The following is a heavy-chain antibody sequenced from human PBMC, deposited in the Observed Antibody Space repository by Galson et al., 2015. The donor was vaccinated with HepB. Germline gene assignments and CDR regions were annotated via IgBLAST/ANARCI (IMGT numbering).Heavy chain of an antibody. CDR3: ARADYYDSSGYSDY. V-gene: IGHV1-18*04. CDR2: ISAYNGNT. J-gene: IGHJ4*02. CDR1: GYTFTSYG. D-gene: IGHD3-22*01. Sequence: SVKVSCKASGYTFTSYGISWVRQAPGQGLEWMGWISAYNGNTNYAQKLQGRVTMTTDTSTSTAYMELRSLRSDDTAVYYCARADYYDSSGYSDYWGQGALVTVSS.